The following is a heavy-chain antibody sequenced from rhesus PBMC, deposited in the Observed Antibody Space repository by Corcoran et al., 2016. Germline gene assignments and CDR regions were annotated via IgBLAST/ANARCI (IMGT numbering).Heavy chain of an antibody. CDR1: GAFLSSTW. J-gene: IGHJ4*01. Sequence: QVQLQESGPGLVKPSETLSLTCTVSGAFLSSTWWTWLRQPQGKGLEWIGDIDGKSGRTNYNPFLKRRVTISKDASKNHFSLKLSSVTAADTVVYYCAREKDDYWGQGVLVTVSS. CDR2: IDGKSGRT. CDR3: AREKDDY. V-gene: IGHV4-80*01.